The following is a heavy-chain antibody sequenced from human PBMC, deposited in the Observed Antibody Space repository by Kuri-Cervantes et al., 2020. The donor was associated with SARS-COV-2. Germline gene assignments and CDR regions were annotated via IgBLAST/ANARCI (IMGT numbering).Heavy chain of an antibody. CDR1: GGSLSGHF. CDR2: SNQSGGA. CDR3: ARSSGWAAAFDI. J-gene: IGHJ3*02. D-gene: IGHD6-19*01. Sequence: SETLSLTCAVYGGSLSGHFWSWIRQSPGKGLEWIGESNQSGGANYNPSLKSRVTISVDTSKNQFSLKLSSVAAADTAVYYCARSSGWAAAFDIWGQGTMVTVSS. V-gene: IGHV4-34*01.